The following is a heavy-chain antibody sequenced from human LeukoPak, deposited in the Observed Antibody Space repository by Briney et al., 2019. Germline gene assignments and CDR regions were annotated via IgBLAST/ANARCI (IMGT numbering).Heavy chain of an antibody. Sequence: ASVKVSCKASGYTFTSYAMNWVRQAPGQGLEWMGWINTNTGNPTYARDFTGRFVFSLDTSVNSAFPQINNLKAEDTAFYYCTLGSYWGQGTLVTVSS. J-gene: IGHJ4*02. V-gene: IGHV7-4-1*02. CDR2: INTNTGNP. D-gene: IGHD3-10*01. CDR3: TLGSY. CDR1: GYTFTSYA.